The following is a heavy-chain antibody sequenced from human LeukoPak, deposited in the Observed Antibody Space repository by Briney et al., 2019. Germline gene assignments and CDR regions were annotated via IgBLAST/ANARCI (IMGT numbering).Heavy chain of an antibody. D-gene: IGHD6-13*01. CDR3: ARDGVGYSSSWYVSGPGGWFDP. Sequence: ASVKVSCKASGYTFTGYYMHWVRQAPGQGLEWMGWINPNSGGTNYAQKFQGRVTMTRDTSISTAYMELSRLRSDDTAVYYCARDGVGYSSSWYVSGPGGWFDPWGQGTLVTVSS. CDR1: GYTFTGYY. J-gene: IGHJ5*02. CDR2: INPNSGGT. V-gene: IGHV1-2*02.